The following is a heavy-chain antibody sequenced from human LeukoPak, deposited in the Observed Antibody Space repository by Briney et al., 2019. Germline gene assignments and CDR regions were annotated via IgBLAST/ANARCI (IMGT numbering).Heavy chain of an antibody. CDR1: GYSFASYW. V-gene: IGHV5-51*01. CDR2: IYPGDSDT. CDR3: ARRSYEGSTSAFDI. Sequence: GESLKISCRYSGYSFASYWFGGVRHMPGKGLEWIGVIYPGDSDTRYSPSFEGQVTISGDKSTSSAFLQWSSLRASDTAMYYCARRSYEGSTSAFDIWGQGTMVIVSA. D-gene: IGHD5-12*01. J-gene: IGHJ3*02.